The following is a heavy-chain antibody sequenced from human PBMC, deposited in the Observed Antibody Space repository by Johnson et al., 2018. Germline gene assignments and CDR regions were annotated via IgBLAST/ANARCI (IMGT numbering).Heavy chain of an antibody. Sequence: QVQLVESGGGVVQSGRSLRLSCEAAGLIFSSHGMHWVRQAQGKGPEWVAVVSDDGNTKWYADSVKGRFIISRDNSKNALYLQMNSLRVEDTAMYYCAKEGDSSAYLSFDYWGQGTLVTVSS. J-gene: IGHJ4*02. V-gene: IGHV3-30*18. CDR1: GLIFSSHG. CDR3: AKEGDSSAYLSFDY. D-gene: IGHD3-22*01. CDR2: VSDDGNTK.